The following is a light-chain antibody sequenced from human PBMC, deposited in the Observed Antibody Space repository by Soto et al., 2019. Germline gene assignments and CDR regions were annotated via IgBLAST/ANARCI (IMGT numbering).Light chain of an antibody. CDR1: SSNIGSNY. CDR2: RNN. V-gene: IGLV1-47*01. Sequence: QSVLTQPPSASGTPGQRVTISCCGSSSNIGSNYVYWYQQLPGTAPELLIYRNNQRPSGVPDRFSGSKSGTSASLAISGLRSEDEADYYCAAWDDSLSGRVFGGGTKLTVL. CDR3: AAWDDSLSGRV. J-gene: IGLJ2*01.